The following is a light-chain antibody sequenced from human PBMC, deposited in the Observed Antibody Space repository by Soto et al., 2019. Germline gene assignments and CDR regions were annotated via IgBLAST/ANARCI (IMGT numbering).Light chain of an antibody. J-gene: IGKJ2*01. CDR1: RSFASSY. CDR2: AAS. V-gene: IGKV3-20*01. CDR3: HHYDSSPPYT. Sequence: EIVLTQSPATLSLSPGERATLSCRASRSFASSYLAWYQHKPGQAPRLLIYAASSRAAGIPDRFIGSGSATDFTLTISRLEPDDSAVYYCHHYDSSPPYTFGQGTKV.